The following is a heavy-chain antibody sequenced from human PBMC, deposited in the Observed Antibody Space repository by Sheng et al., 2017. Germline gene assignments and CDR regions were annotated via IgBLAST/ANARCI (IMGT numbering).Heavy chain of an antibody. CDR2: ISSSGGST. J-gene: IGHJ4*02. D-gene: IGHD1-26*01. V-gene: IGHV3-23*04. Sequence: EVQLVESGGGSVQPGGTLRLSCAASGFTFSGFDMGWVRQAPGKGLEWVTGISSSGGSTFYADSVKGRFTISRDNSRSTLYQQMNSLKAEDTAVYYCAAKLPISGFDFWGQGTLVTVSS. CDR1: GFTFSGFD. CDR3: AAKLPISGFDF.